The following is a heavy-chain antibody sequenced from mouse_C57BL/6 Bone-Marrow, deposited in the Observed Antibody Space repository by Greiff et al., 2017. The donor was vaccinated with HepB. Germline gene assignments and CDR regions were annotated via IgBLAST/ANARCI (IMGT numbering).Heavy chain of an antibody. Sequence: VQLQQPGAELVKPGASVKVSCKASGYTFTSYWMHWVKQRPGQGLEWIGRIHPSDSDTNYNQKFKGKATLTVDKSSSTAYMQLSSLTSEDSAVYYCAIYPSYYYGSSYGYAMDYWGQGTSVTVSS. J-gene: IGHJ4*01. V-gene: IGHV1-74*01. CDR2: IHPSDSDT. D-gene: IGHD1-1*01. CDR3: AIYPSYYYGSSYGYAMDY. CDR1: GYTFTSYW.